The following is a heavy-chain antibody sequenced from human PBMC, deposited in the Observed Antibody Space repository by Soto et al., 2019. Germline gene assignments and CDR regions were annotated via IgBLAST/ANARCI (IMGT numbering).Heavy chain of an antibody. Sequence: QVQLVQSGAEVRKPGASLRVACTASGYTFGSHYVHWVRQAPGHPLEWMGIINPSPGSTSYAQKFQGRITMTRDPSTSTFYMEMSSLGSEDTVTYYCARSDCPVVSCFDRYFYTMDVWGQGTTVTVSS. D-gene: IGHD3-9*01. J-gene: IGHJ6*02. V-gene: IGHV1-46*01. CDR2: INPSPGST. CDR1: GYTFGSHY. CDR3: ARSDCPVVSCFDRYFYTMDV.